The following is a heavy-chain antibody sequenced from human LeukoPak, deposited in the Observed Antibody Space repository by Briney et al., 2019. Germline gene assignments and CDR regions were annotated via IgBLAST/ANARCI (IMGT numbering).Heavy chain of an antibody. CDR2: IYYSGST. D-gene: IGHD5-18*01. CDR1: GGSISSYY. V-gene: IGHV4-59*01. J-gene: IGHJ6*03. CDR3: ARGGGYSYGQYYYMDV. Sequence: SSETLSLTCTVSGGSISSYYWSWIRQPPGKGLEWIGYIYYSGSTNYNPSLKSRVTISVDTSKNQFSLKLSSVTAADTAVYYCARGGGYSYGQYYYMDVWGKGTTVTISS.